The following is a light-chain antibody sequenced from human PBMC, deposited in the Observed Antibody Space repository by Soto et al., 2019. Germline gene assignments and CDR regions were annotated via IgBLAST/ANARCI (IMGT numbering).Light chain of an antibody. CDR1: QSVSSSY. V-gene: IGKV3-20*01. J-gene: IGKJ5*01. CDR2: GAS. CDR3: QQYGSSPVT. Sequence: EIVLTQSPGTLSLSPGERATLSCRASQSVSSSYLAWYQQKPGQAPRLLIYGASSRATGIPDRFSGSGSGTDFTRTISRLEPEDCAVYYCQQYGSSPVTFGQGTRLEIK.